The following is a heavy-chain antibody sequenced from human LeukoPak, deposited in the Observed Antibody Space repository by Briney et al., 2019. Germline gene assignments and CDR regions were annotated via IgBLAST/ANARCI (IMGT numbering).Heavy chain of an antibody. V-gene: IGHV4-39*07. Sequence: PSETLSLTCTVSGGSISSSSYYWGWIRQPPGKGLEWIGSIYYTGNTYYNPSLKSRVTISVDTSKNQFSLKLSSVTAADTAIYYCAREFDPWGQGTLVTVSS. CDR1: GGSISSSSYY. CDR2: IYYTGNT. CDR3: AREFDP. J-gene: IGHJ5*02.